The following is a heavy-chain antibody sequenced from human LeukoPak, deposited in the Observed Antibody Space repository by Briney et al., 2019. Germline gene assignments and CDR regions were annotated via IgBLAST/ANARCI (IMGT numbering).Heavy chain of an antibody. J-gene: IGHJ4*02. CDR2: ISGSGDTT. D-gene: IGHD6-13*01. V-gene: IGHV3-23*01. Sequence: GGSLRLSCVGSGFTLSSYAMSWVRQAPGKGLEWVSAISGSGDTTYYADSVKGRFTISRDSSRNTLYLHMNSLRAEDTAVYYCAKDRVIATGIGEFDYWGQGTLVTVSS. CDR3: AKDRVIATGIGEFDY. CDR1: GFTLSSYA.